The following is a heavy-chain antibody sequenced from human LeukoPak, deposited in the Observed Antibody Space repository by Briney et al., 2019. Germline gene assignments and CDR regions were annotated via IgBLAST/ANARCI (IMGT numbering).Heavy chain of an antibody. Sequence: GGSLRLSCAASGFTFSSYWMSWVRQAPGKGLEWVANIKQDGTQKYYADSVKGRFTISRDNSKNTLYLQMNSLRAEDTAVYYCAKVSSVVGYYFDYWGQGTLVTVSS. D-gene: IGHD2-15*01. CDR1: GFTFSSYW. CDR3: AKVSSVVGYYFDY. CDR2: IKQDGTQK. J-gene: IGHJ4*02. V-gene: IGHV3-7*01.